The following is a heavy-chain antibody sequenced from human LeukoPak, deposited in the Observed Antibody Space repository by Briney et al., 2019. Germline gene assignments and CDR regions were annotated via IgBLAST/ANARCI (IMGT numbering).Heavy chain of an antibody. CDR2: SGST. J-gene: IGHJ4*02. V-gene: IGHV4-59*08. Sequence: SETLSLTCTVSGASIKTYYWSWIRQPPGKGLEWIGHSGSTNYNPSLKSRVTISVDTSKNQFSLKLTSVTAADTAVYYCARHGKWNSRQYYFDYWGQGTLVTVSS. D-gene: IGHD1-7*01. CDR1: GASIKTYY. CDR3: ARHGKWNSRQYYFDY.